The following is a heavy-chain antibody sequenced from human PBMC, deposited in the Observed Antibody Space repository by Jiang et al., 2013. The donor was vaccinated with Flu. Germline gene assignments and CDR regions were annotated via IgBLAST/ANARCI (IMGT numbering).Heavy chain of an antibody. CDR3: ARHLWFGESRNAFDI. V-gene: IGHV4-59*01. D-gene: IGHD3-10*01. CDR1: GGSISSYY. Sequence: GSGLVKPSETLSLTCTVSGGSISSYYWSWIRQPPGKGLEWIGYIYYSGSTNYNPSLKSRVTISVDTSKNQFSLKLSSVTAADTAVYYCARHLWFGESRNAFDIWGQGTMVTVSS. CDR2: IYYSGST. J-gene: IGHJ3*02.